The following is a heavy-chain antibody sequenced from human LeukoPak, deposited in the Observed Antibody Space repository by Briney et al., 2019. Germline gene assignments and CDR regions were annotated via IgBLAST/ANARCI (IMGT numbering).Heavy chain of an antibody. J-gene: IGHJ4*02. D-gene: IGHD3-16*01. CDR2: IRPDGSEK. CDR3: ARENYFSFEY. CDR1: GFTFSRYW. V-gene: IGHV3-7*03. Sequence: GGSLRLSCAASGFTFSRYWMTWVRQVPRKGLEWVANIRPDGSEKYYADSVRGRCTISRDNTRNTLDLQMNSLRPEDTAVYYCARENYFSFEYWGQGALVTVSS.